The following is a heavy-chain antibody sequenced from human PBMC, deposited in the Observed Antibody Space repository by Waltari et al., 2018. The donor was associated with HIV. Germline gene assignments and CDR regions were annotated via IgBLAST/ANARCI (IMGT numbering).Heavy chain of an antibody. CDR3: ARDPQYCSSTSCSYYFDY. V-gene: IGHV3-30-3*01. CDR1: GFPFITFA. D-gene: IGHD2-2*01. CDR2: ISYDGSNK. J-gene: IGHJ4*02. Sequence: QVQLVESGGGVVQPGRSLRLSCAASGFPFITFALHWFRQAPGKGLEWVAVISYDGSNKYYADSVKGRFTISRDNSKNTLYLQINSLRAEDTAVYYCARDPQYCSSTSCSYYFDYWGQGTLVTVSS.